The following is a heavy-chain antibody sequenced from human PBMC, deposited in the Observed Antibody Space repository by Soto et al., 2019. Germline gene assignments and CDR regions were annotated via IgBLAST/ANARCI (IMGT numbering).Heavy chain of an antibody. V-gene: IGHV2-5*02. CDR2: IYWDDDK. CDR1: GFSLRNSGVG. CDR3: AHLTTGGFYFDY. Sequence: QITLKESGLTLVKPTQTLTLTCTFSGFSLRNSGVGVGWIRQPPGKALEWLALIYWDDDKRYSPSLKSRLTITNDTSKNQVVPTMANMDPVDTATYYGAHLTTGGFYFDYWGQGTLVTVSS. D-gene: IGHD4-17*01. J-gene: IGHJ4*02.